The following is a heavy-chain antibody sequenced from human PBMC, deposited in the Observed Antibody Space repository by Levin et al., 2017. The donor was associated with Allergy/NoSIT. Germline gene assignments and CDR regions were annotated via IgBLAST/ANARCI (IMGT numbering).Heavy chain of an antibody. CDR2: MNPNSGNT. Sequence: ASVKVSCKASGYTFTSYDINWVRQATGQGLEWMGWMNPNSGNTGYAQKFQGRVTMTRNTFISTAYMELSSLRSEDTAVYYCARGSTYPDFWSGYYFERNYYGMDVWGQGTTVTVSS. J-gene: IGHJ6*02. D-gene: IGHD3-3*01. V-gene: IGHV1-8*01. CDR3: ARGSTYPDFWSGYYFERNYYGMDV. CDR1: GYTFTSYD.